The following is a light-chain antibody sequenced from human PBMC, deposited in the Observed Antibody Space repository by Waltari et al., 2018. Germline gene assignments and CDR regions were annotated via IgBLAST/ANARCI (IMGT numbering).Light chain of an antibody. V-gene: IGLV2-8*01. J-gene: IGLJ1*01. CDR1: ARYGS. CDR2: EVS. CDR3: SSDAVSDNFYD. Sequence: QPALNQPTPASGSPGQSVTHPCTGPARYGSVPWYQQHPGKAPKLLIYEVSNRPSGVPARFSGSKSGKSASLTVSGLQTEDEADYYCSSDAVSDNFYDFGTGTRVTVL.